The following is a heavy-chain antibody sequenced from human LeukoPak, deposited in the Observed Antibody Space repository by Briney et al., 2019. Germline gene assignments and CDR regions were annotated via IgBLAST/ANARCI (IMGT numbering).Heavy chain of an antibody. CDR3: ARRKMIVVVNDAFDI. D-gene: IGHD3-22*01. CDR1: GGSISSYC. J-gene: IGHJ3*02. Sequence: SETLSLTCTVSGGSISSYCWSWIRQPPGKGLEWIGYIYYSGSTNYNPSLKSRVTISVDTSKNQFSLKLSSVTAADTAVYYCARRKMIVVVNDAFDIWGQGTMVTVSS. V-gene: IGHV4-59*08. CDR2: IYYSGST.